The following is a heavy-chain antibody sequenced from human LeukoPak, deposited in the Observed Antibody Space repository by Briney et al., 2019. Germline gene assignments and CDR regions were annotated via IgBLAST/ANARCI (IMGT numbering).Heavy chain of an antibody. CDR1: GFTFSSYA. Sequence: GRSLRLSCAASGFTFSSYAMSLVRQAPGKGLEWVSAISGSGGSTYYADSVKGRFTISRDNSKNTLYLQMNSLRAEDTAVYYCAKDKVYDSSGYFDYWGQGTLVTVSS. J-gene: IGHJ4*02. D-gene: IGHD3-22*01. V-gene: IGHV3-23*01. CDR3: AKDKVYDSSGYFDY. CDR2: ISGSGGST.